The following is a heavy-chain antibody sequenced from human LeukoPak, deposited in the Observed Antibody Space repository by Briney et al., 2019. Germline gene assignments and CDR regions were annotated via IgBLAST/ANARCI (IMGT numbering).Heavy chain of an antibody. CDR3: ARAGQVGATGTKY. D-gene: IGHD1-26*01. Sequence: GGSLRLSCAASGFTFSSYWMSWVRQAPGKGLEWVANIKQDGSEKYYVDSVKGRFTISRDNAKNSLYLQMNSLRAEDTAAYYCARAGQVGATGTKYWGQGTLVTVSS. J-gene: IGHJ4*02. V-gene: IGHV3-7*01. CDR1: GFTFSSYW. CDR2: IKQDGSEK.